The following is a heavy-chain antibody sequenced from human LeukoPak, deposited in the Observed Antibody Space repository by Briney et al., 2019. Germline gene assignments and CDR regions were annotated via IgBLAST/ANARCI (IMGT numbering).Heavy chain of an antibody. CDR1: GFTFEDYG. Sequence: GGSLRLSCEASGFTFEDYGMTWVRQRPGRGLEYVAEINWNGDNPVYENSLRGRFTISRNNAKNSVYLQMNSLRAEDMALYYCAKSFFEYSSSSGFDYWGQGTLVTVSS. V-gene: IGHV3-20*04. J-gene: IGHJ4*02. CDR3: AKSFFEYSSSSGFDY. D-gene: IGHD6-6*01. CDR2: INWNGDNP.